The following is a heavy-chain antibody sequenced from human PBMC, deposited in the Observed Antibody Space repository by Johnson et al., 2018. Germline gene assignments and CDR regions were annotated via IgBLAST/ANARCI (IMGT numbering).Heavy chain of an antibody. V-gene: IGHV3-30*18. D-gene: IGHD6-19*01. Sequence: QVQLVESGGGVVQPGRSXTLSCAASGFTFSNYGIHWVRQAPGKGLEWVAFISYDGSNKFYGDSVEGRFTISRDNSRNTLYLQMNSLRAEETAVFYCAKGTIPMAAGLDAFDIWGQGTMVTVSS. CDR1: GFTFSNYG. J-gene: IGHJ3*02. CDR3: AKGTIPMAAGLDAFDI. CDR2: ISYDGSNK.